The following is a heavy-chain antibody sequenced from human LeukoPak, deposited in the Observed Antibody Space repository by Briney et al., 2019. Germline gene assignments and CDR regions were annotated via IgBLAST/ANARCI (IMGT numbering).Heavy chain of an antibody. Sequence: SQTLSLTCAISGDSVSSNSAAWNWIRQSPSRGLEWLGRTYYRSKWYNDYAVSVRSRITINPDTSKNQISLQLNSVTPEDTAVYYCARDSYSSGWYLSPWGQGTLVTVSS. CDR1: GDSVSSNSAA. V-gene: IGHV6-1*01. J-gene: IGHJ5*02. CDR2: TYYRSKWYN. CDR3: ARDSYSSGWYLSP. D-gene: IGHD6-19*01.